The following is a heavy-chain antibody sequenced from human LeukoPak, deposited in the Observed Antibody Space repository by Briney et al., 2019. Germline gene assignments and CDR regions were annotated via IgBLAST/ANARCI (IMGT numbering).Heavy chain of an antibody. D-gene: IGHD3-22*01. J-gene: IGHJ4*02. CDR2: TIPIFGIA. CDR1: GGTFSSYA. CDR3: ARDGPSYYDSSGYEYYFDY. Sequence: ASVKVSCKASGGTFSSYAISWVRQAPGQGLEWMGRTIPIFGIANYAQKFQGRVTITADKSTSTAYMELSSLRSEDTAVYYCARDGPSYYDSSGYEYYFDYWGQGTLVTVSS. V-gene: IGHV1-69*04.